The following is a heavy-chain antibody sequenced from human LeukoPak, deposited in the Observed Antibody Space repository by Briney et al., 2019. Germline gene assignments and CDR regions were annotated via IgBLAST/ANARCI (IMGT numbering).Heavy chain of an antibody. V-gene: IGHV1-3*01. D-gene: IGHD3-16*02. J-gene: IGHJ4*02. Sequence: ASVKVSCKASGYTFTSYAMHWVRQAPGQRLEWMGWINAGNGNTKYSQKFQGRVTITRDTSAGTAYMELSSLRSEDTAVYYCARGLSAPPLYDYVWGSYRPYGIDYWGQGTLVTVSS. CDR1: GYTFTSYA. CDR2: INAGNGNT. CDR3: ARGLSAPPLYDYVWGSYRPYGIDY.